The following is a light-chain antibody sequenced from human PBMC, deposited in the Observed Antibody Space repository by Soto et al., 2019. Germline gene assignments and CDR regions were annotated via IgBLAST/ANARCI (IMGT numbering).Light chain of an antibody. J-gene: IGKJ2*01. CDR1: QSISSY. CDR3: QQSYSTPYT. Sequence: DIQMTQSPSSLSSSVGDRVTITCRASQSISSYLNWYQQTPGKAPKLLIYAASSLQSGVPSRFSGSGSGTDFTLTISILQPEDFATYYCQQSYSTPYTFGQGTKLEIK. V-gene: IGKV1-39*01. CDR2: AAS.